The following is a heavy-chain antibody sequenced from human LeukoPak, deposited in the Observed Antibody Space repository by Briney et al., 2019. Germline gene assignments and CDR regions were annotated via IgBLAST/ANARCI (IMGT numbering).Heavy chain of an antibody. CDR1: GFSLRSSE. CDR3: ASGLPTYYDFWSGSVGDY. V-gene: IGHV3-48*03. D-gene: IGHD3-3*01. J-gene: IGHJ4*02. CDR2: INSADNVE. Sequence: GGSLRLSCAASGFSLRSSEMNWVRQAPGKGPEWVSHINSADNVEYYTDSVRGRFTMSRDNAKDLLYLQMNSLRDEDTAVYYCASGLPTYYDFWSGSVGDYWGQGTLVTVSS.